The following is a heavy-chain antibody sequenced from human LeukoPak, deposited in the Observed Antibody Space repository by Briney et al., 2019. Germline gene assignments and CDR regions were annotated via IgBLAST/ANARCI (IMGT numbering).Heavy chain of an antibody. D-gene: IGHD2-2*01. V-gene: IGHV3-23*01. CDR3: AKESLRVVPSATFDY. Sequence: GGSLRLSCAASGFTFSSHGMRWVRPAPGKGLEWVSAISGSGGSTYYADSVKGRFTISRDNSKNTLYLQMHSLRAEDTAVYYCAKESLRVVPSATFDYWGQGTLVTVSS. CDR2: ISGSGGST. CDR1: GFTFSSHG. J-gene: IGHJ4*02.